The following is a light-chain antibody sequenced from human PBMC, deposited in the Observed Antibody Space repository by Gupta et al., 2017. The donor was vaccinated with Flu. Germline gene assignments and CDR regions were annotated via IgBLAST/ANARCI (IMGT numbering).Light chain of an antibody. CDR2: AAS. CDR1: QGISSY. Sequence: DIQLTQSPSFLSASVGDRVTITCRASQGISSYLAWYQKEPGKAPKLLIYAASTLQSGVPSRFSGSGSGREFTLTISSLQPEDFATYYCQQLNSYPPALTFGGGTKVEIK. J-gene: IGKJ4*01. V-gene: IGKV1-9*01. CDR3: QQLNSYPPALT.